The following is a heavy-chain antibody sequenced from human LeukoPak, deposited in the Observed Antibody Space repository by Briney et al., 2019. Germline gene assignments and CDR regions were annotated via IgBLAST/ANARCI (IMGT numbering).Heavy chain of an antibody. CDR2: ISSSSSYI. V-gene: IGHV3-21*04. D-gene: IGHD3-10*01. J-gene: IGHJ4*02. CDR3: VRVKGQGGYYSDN. Sequence: GGSLRLSCAASGFTFSSYSMNWVRQAPGKGLEWVSSISSSSSYIYYADSVKGRFTISRDNAKNSLYLQMNSLRTEDTAVYYCVRVKGQGGYYSDNWGQGTLVTVSS. CDR1: GFTFSSYS.